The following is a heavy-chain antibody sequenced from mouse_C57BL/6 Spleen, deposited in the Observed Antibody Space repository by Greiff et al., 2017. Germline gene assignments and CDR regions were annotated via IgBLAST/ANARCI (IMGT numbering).Heavy chain of an antibody. CDR3: ARWGSHENFDY. V-gene: IGHV1-64*01. Sequence: VQLQQPGAELVKPGASVKLSCKASGYTFTSYWMHWVKQRPGQGLEWIGMIHPNSGSTNYNEKFKSKATLTVDKSSSTAYMQLSSLTSEDSAVYYCARWGSHENFDYWGQGTTLTVSS. J-gene: IGHJ2*01. CDR1: GYTFTSYW. CDR2: IHPNSGST.